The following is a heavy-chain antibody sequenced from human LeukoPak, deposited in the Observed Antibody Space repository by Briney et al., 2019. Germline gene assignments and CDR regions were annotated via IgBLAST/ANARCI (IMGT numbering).Heavy chain of an antibody. D-gene: IGHD2-2*01. CDR3: AAIVVVPAAIDY. Sequence: PSETLSLTCTVSGGSISSDAYCWSWIRQHPGKGLEWIGHISYSGSTYYNPSLKSRVTISVDTSKNQFSLKLSSVTAADTAVYYCAAIVVVPAAIDYWGQGTLVTVSS. CDR1: GGSISSDAYC. V-gene: IGHV4-31*03. CDR2: ISYSGST. J-gene: IGHJ4*02.